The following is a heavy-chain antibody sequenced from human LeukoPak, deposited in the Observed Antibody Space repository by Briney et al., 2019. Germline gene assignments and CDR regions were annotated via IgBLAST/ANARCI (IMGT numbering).Heavy chain of an antibody. V-gene: IGHV1-69*06. D-gene: IGHD6-19*01. Sequence: GASVTVSCKASGYTFTGYYMHWVRQAPGQGLEWMGGIIPIFGTANYAQKFQGRVTITADKSTSTAYMELSSLRSEDTAVYYCARDPIAVGQNNWFDPWGQGTLVTVSS. J-gene: IGHJ5*02. CDR3: ARDPIAVGQNNWFDP. CDR1: GYTFTGYY. CDR2: IIPIFGTA.